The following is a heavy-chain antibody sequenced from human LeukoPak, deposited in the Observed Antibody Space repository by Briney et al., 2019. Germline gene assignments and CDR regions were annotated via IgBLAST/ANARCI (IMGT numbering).Heavy chain of an antibody. J-gene: IGHJ6*03. Sequence: GGSLRLSCAASGFTFSSYSMNWVRQAPGKGLEWVSSISSSSSYIYYADSVKGRFTISRDNAKNSLYLQMNSLRAEDTAVYYCARETGYPPVLYYYYYMDVWGKGTTVTVSS. V-gene: IGHV3-21*01. CDR2: ISSSSSYI. D-gene: IGHD2-8*01. CDR3: ARETGYPPVLYYYYYMDV. CDR1: GFTFSSYS.